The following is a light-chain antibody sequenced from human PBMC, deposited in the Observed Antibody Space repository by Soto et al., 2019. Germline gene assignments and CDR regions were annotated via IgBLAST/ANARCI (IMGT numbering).Light chain of an antibody. Sequence: EIVMTQSPATLSVSPGERATLSCRASQSVSSNLAWYQQKPGQAPRLLIYGASTRATGIPARFSGSGSGTEFTLTISSLQSEDFAVYYWQQYNNWLTWTFGQGTNVEIK. CDR1: QSVSSN. CDR2: GAS. J-gene: IGKJ1*01. V-gene: IGKV3-15*01. CDR3: QQYNNWLTWT.